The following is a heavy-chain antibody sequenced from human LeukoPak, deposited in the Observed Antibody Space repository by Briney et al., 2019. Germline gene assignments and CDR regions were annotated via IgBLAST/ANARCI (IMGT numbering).Heavy chain of an antibody. CDR1: GGSISSGGYS. J-gene: IGHJ5*02. D-gene: IGHD6-13*01. Sequence: PSQTLSLTCAVSGGSISSGGYSWSWIRQPPGKGLEWIGYIYHSGSTYYNPSLKSRVTISVDRSKNQFSLKLSSVTAADTAVYYCAGWAAGFDPWGQGTLVTVSS. CDR2: IYHSGST. CDR3: AGWAAGFDP. V-gene: IGHV4-30-2*01.